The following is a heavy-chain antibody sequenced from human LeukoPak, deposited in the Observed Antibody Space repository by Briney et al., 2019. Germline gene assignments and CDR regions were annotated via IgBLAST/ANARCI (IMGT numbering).Heavy chain of an antibody. V-gene: IGHV4-61*08. CDR2: IYYSGST. CDR1: GGSISSGGYY. J-gene: IGHJ4*02. D-gene: IGHD4-17*01. CDR3: ARARLYGDYYFDY. Sequence: SETLSLTCTVSGGSISSGGYYWSWIRQPPGKGLEWIGYIYYSGSTNYNPSLKSRVTISVDTSKNQFSLKLSSVTAADTAVYYCARARLYGDYYFDYWGQGTLVTVSS.